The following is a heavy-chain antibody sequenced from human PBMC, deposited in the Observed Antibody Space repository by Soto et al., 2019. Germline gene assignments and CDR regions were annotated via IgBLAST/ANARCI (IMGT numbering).Heavy chain of an antibody. CDR1: GFTFSSYG. CDR2: IWYDGSNK. D-gene: IGHD6-6*01. Sequence: GSLRLSCAASGFTFSSYGMHWVRQAPGKGLEWVAVIWYDGSNKYYADSVKGRFTISRDNSKNTLYLQMNSLRAEDTAVYYCARGSSSSFYYYYYMDVWGKGTTVTVSS. CDR3: ARGSSSSFYYYYYMDV. V-gene: IGHV3-33*01. J-gene: IGHJ6*03.